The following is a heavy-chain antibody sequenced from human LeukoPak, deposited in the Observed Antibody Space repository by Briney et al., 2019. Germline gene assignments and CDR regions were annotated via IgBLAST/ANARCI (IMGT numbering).Heavy chain of an antibody. Sequence: QTGVSLRLLCAASVFTLCIYEINCVRQARGKGLEGGLYISSSGSTIYYADSVKGRFTISRDNATTSLYLQMTSLRAEDTAVYYCAELGITMIGGVWGKGNTVTISS. J-gene: IGHJ6*04. CDR2: ISSSGSTI. CDR1: VFTLCIYE. V-gene: IGHV3-48*03. CDR3: AELGITMIGGV. D-gene: IGHD3-10*02.